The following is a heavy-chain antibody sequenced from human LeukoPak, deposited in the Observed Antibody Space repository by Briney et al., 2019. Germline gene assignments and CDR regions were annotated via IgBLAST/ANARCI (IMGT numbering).Heavy chain of an antibody. V-gene: IGHV3-23*01. J-gene: IGHJ4*02. CDR3: ASHPNIVVVPAAISVY. CDR1: GFTFSSYA. D-gene: IGHD2-2*01. CDR2: ISGSGGST. Sequence: GGSLRLSCAASGFTFSSYAMSWVRQAPGKGLEWVSAISGSGGSTYYADSVKGRFTISRDNSKNTLYLQMNSLRAEDTAVYYCASHPNIVVVPAAISVYWGQGTLVTVSS.